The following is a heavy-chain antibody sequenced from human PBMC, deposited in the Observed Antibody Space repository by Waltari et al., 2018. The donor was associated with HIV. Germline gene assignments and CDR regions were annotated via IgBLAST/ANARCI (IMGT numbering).Heavy chain of an antibody. CDR1: GFTFNSYA. V-gene: IGHV3-30*04. Sequence: VQLVDSGGGVVQPGRSLRLSCAASGFTFNSYALHWVRQAPGKGLEWVAVISYDGRHIFYADSVRGRFTISRDNSKNTLYLQMNSLTPADTAVYYCARAYNWNIRSPGFCDFWGQGTLVTVSS. J-gene: IGHJ4*02. D-gene: IGHD1-20*01. CDR2: ISYDGRHI. CDR3: ARAYNWNIRSPGFCDF.